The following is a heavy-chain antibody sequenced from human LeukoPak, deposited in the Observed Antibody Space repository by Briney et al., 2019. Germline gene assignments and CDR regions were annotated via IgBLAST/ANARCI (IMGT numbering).Heavy chain of an antibody. D-gene: IGHD2-8*01. J-gene: IGHJ6*03. CDR3: ARSARHCNNGVCFTDYYIDL. Sequence: ASVKVSCKTSGYTFTDSYIHWVRQAPGQGLEWMGRINPNSGDPNYPQKPQGRVTMTRDTSISTAYMEMSSLTSDDTAVYYCARSARHCNNGVCFTDYYIDLWGKGTTVIVSS. V-gene: IGHV1-2*06. CDR1: GYTFTDSY. CDR2: INPNSGDP.